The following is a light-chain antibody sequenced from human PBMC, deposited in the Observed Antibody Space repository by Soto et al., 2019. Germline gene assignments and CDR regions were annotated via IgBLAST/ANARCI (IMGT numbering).Light chain of an antibody. CDR1: QGISSY. J-gene: IGKJ5*01. Sequence: DIQLTQSPFFLSASLGDRVTITCRASQGISSYLVWYQQKAGTAPKSLIYAASTLQTGVPSRFSGRRSGTEFTLTISSLKNEDSATYYCRQHNSFTITFGQGTRLEIK. CDR3: RQHNSFTIT. CDR2: AAS. V-gene: IGKV1-9*01.